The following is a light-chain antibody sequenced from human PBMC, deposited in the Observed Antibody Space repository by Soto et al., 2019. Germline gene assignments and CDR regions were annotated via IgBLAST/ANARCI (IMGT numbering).Light chain of an antibody. J-gene: IGKJ4*01. CDR1: QTVSSNY. V-gene: IGKV3-20*01. CDR2: GAT. Sequence: EIVLTQSPGTVSLSPGETATLSCRASQTVSSNYLAWYQQKPGQAPRLLIYGATTRATGVPDRFSGGGSGTAFILTITTLAPEDFAFYTCQQYGGTPPTFGGGTKVEIK. CDR3: QQYGGTPPT.